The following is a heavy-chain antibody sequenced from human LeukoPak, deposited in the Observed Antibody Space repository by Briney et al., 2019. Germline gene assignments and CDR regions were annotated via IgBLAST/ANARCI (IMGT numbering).Heavy chain of an antibody. CDR1: GGSFSFYF. Sequence: PSETLSLTCAVCGGSFSFYFCHWIRQSPGKGLEWIGEIDNRGSIQYNPSLRSRVTISLDTSRNHFSLKLASVTAADTAVYFCARDSHSGFEWGQGTLVTVSS. D-gene: IGHD3-10*01. CDR2: IDNRGSI. V-gene: IGHV4-34*01. J-gene: IGHJ4*02. CDR3: ARDSHSGFE.